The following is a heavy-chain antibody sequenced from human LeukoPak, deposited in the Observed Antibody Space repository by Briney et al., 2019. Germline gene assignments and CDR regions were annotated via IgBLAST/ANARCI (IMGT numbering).Heavy chain of an antibody. CDR1: GLTVTNNY. CDR2: IYSGGST. CDR3: ARVNKLRYFDWDY. D-gene: IGHD3-9*01. J-gene: IGHJ4*02. Sequence: PGGSLRLSCAASGLTVTNNYMSWVRQAPGKGLEWVSVIYSGGSTYYADSVKGRFTISRDNSKNTLYLQMNSLRAEDTAVYYCARVNKLRYFDWDYWGQGTLVTVSS. V-gene: IGHV3-53*01.